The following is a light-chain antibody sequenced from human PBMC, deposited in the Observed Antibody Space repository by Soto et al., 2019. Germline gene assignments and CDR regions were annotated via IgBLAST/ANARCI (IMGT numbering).Light chain of an antibody. Sequence: EKVMTQSPATLSVSPGERATLSCRASQQISNNLAWYQQKPGQAPRLLIYGASTRATGIPARFSGSGSGTEFTLTISSLQSEDFAVYYCHQYNDWPQTFGQGTNVEIK. CDR2: GAS. CDR1: QQISNN. J-gene: IGKJ1*01. CDR3: HQYNDWPQT. V-gene: IGKV3-15*01.